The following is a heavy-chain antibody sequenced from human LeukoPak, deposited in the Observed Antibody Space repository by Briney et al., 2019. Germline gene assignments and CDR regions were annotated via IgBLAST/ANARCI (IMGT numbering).Heavy chain of an antibody. CDR3: ARDCSDTGCYNTAFDY. CDR2: ISRDGSST. J-gene: IGHJ4*02. Sequence: GGSLRLSCAASGFTFSNNWMHWVRQAPGKGLVWVSRISRDGSSTSYADPVKGRFTISRDNAKNTLYLQMNTLRAEDTAVYYCARDCSDTGCYNTAFDYWGQGTLVTVSS. CDR1: GFTFSNNW. V-gene: IGHV3-74*01. D-gene: IGHD2-2*02.